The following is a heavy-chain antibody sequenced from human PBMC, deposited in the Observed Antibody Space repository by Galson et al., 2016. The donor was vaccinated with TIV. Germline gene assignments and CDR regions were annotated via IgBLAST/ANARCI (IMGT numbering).Heavy chain of an antibody. V-gene: IGHV4-39*01. CDR2: IFYTGNT. CDR3: ARGPGHYYDSSGYYPLYYFDY. Sequence: ETLSLTCGVSGDSISSSSYYWGWIRQPPGKGLEWIGSIFYTGNTYYHPSLKSRVTISVDTSKNQFSLELSSVTAADTAVYYCARGPGHYYDSSGYYPLYYFDYGGQGTLVTVSS. CDR1: GDSISSSSYY. D-gene: IGHD3-22*01. J-gene: IGHJ4*02.